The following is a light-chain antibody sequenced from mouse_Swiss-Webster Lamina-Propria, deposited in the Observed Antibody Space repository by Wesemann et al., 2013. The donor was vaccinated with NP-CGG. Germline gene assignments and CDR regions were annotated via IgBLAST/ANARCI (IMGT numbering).Light chain of an antibody. Sequence: DIVMSQSPSSLAVSVGEKVTMSCKSSQSRLYSSNQKNYLAWYQQKPGQSPKLLIYWASTRESGVPDRFTGSGSGTDFTLTISSVQAEDLAVYYCQNDYSYPYTFGGGTKLEIK. CDR2: WAS. CDR1: QSRLYSSNQKNY. V-gene: IGKV8-30*01. J-gene: IGKJ2*01. CDR3: QNDYSYPYT.